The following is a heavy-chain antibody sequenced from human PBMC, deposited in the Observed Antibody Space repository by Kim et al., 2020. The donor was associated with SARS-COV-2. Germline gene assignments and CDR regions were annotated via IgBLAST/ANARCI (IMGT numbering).Heavy chain of an antibody. Sequence: TNYAQKLQGRVTMTTDTSTSTAYMELRSLRSDDTAVYYCASVSGSYYFDYWGQGTLVTVSS. CDR3: ASVSGSYYFDY. V-gene: IGHV1-18*01. D-gene: IGHD1-26*01. J-gene: IGHJ4*02. CDR2: T.